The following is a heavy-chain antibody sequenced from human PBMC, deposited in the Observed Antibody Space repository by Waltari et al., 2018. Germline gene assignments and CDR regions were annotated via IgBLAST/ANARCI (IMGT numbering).Heavy chain of an antibody. V-gene: IGHV1-3*01. Sequence: QVQLVQSGAEVEKPGASVKVSCKASGYTFTSYIIHWVRQAPGQSLEWMGWSNAGNGNKKYSQKVRDRVTITRDTSARTAYVELRRLTSEDTAVYYCARALEDCGDGTCWYDRWFDPWGQGTLVTVSS. J-gene: IGHJ5*02. CDR2: SNAGNGNK. CDR1: GYTFTSYI. D-gene: IGHD2-15*01. CDR3: ARALEDCGDGTCWYDRWFDP.